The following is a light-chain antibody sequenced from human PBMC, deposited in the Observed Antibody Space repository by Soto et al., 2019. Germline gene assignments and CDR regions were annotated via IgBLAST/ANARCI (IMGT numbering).Light chain of an antibody. CDR3: QQRSTWLT. V-gene: IGKV3-11*01. Sequence: EIVLTQSPATLSLSPGERATLSCRASKSVGSYLAWYQQKPGQAPRLLIYDASNRATGIPARFSGSGSGTVFTLTISSLEPEDVADYFCQQRSTWLTFGGGTKVEIK. CDR1: KSVGSY. J-gene: IGKJ4*01. CDR2: DAS.